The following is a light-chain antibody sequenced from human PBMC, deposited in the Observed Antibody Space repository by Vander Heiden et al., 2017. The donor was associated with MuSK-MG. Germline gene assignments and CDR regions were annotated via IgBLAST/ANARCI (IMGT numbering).Light chain of an antibody. V-gene: IGLV2-23*02. CDR1: SSDVGTYNL. J-gene: IGLJ2*01. CDR2: EVI. CDR3: CSSASSSTVV. Sequence: QSALTQPASVSGSPAQSITISCTGTSSDVGTYNLVSWYQQHQGKAPKLMFYEVIKRPSGVSNRFSGSKSGNTDFLTISGLQAEDEADYYCCSSASSSTVVFGGGTKLTVL.